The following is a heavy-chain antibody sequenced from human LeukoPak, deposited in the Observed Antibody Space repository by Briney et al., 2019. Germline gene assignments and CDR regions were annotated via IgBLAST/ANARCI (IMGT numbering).Heavy chain of an antibody. V-gene: IGHV3-7*01. CDR3: ARDEY. CDR1: GFTFSSSW. CDR2: INHDGSVK. Sequence: GGSLRLSCVASGFTFSSSWMAWVRQAPGKGLQWVANINHDGSVKNYVDSVKGRFTISRDNAKNSLHLQMNSLRAEDTAVYYCARDEYWGQGTLVTVSS. J-gene: IGHJ4*02.